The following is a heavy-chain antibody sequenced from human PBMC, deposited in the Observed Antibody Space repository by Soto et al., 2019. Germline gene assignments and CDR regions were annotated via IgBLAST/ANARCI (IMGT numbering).Heavy chain of an antibody. J-gene: IGHJ4*02. D-gene: IGHD6-13*01. CDR1: GFTFSNYA. CDR2: IASDGKDK. V-gene: IGHV3-30*18. CDR3: AQGGAIAAADYFFDY. Sequence: QAQLVESGGGVVQPGRSLKLSCAASGFTFSNYAIHWVRQAPGKGLEWVAVIASDGKDKRYADSVKGRFTISRDNSKNTVYLQMNSLRGEDTAVYYCAQGGAIAAADYFFDYWGQGSLVTVSS.